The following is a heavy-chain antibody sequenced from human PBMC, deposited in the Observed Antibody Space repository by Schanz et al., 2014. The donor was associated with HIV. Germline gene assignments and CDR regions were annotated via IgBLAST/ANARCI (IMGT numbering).Heavy chain of an antibody. CDR1: GYTFTNYF. CDR2: INPNSGDT. CDR3: AREGSAGRQFYYYGMDV. Sequence: QVQLVQSGAEVKKPGASVKVSCKASGYTFTNYFIHWVRQAPGQGLEWMGWINPNSGDTDYAQKFQGRVTMTRDTSIITAYMELSRLRSDETAVYCCAREGSAGRQFYYYGMDVWGQGTTVTVSS. D-gene: IGHD6-6*01. J-gene: IGHJ6*02. V-gene: IGHV1-2*02.